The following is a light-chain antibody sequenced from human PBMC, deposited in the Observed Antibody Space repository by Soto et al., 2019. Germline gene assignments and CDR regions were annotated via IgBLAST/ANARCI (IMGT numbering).Light chain of an antibody. J-gene: IGKJ4*01. Sequence: DIQMTQSPSTLSASVGDRVTITCRASESISSWLAWYQQKPGKAPKHLIYKASSLESGVPSRFSGSGSGTAFTLTISSLQPDDFATYYCQQYNSYSLTFGGGTKVEIK. CDR3: QQYNSYSLT. CDR2: KAS. CDR1: ESISSW. V-gene: IGKV1-5*03.